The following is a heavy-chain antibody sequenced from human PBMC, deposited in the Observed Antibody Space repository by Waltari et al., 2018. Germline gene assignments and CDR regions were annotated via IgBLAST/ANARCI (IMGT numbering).Heavy chain of an antibody. D-gene: IGHD3-22*01. CDR1: VCSISSYS. Sequence: QVQLQESGTGRVKPSETLSLTCTVSVCSISSYSLRWTLPHPGKGLEWIGYIYYSGSTNYNPSLKSRVTISVDTSKNQFSLKLSAVTAADTAVYYCARVLKYYYDSSGYPDRWGQGTLVTVSS. V-gene: IGHV4-59*01. CDR2: IYYSGST. J-gene: IGHJ5*02. CDR3: ARVLKYYYDSSGYPDR.